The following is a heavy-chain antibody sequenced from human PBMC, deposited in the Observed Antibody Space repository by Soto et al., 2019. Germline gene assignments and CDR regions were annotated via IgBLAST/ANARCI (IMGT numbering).Heavy chain of an antibody. D-gene: IGHD6-13*01. V-gene: IGHV4-30-4*01. Sequence: SETLSLTCTVSGGSISSGDYYWSWIRQPPGKGLEWIGYIYYSGSTYYNPSLKSRVTISVDTSKNQFSLKLSSVTAADTAVYYCARLFSSSWSYFDYWGQGTLVTVSS. J-gene: IGHJ4*02. CDR2: IYYSGST. CDR3: ARLFSSSWSYFDY. CDR1: GGSISSGDYY.